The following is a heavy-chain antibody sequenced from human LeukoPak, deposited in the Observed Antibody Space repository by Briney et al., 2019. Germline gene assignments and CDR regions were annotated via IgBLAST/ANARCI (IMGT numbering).Heavy chain of an antibody. J-gene: IGHJ4*02. CDR3: ARDMTASPAYCGGDCRAFDY. CDR2: INHSGST. CDR1: GGSFSGYY. V-gene: IGHV4-34*01. D-gene: IGHD2-21*02. Sequence: SETLSLTCAVSGGSFSGYYWSWIRQPPGKGLEWIGEINHSGSTNYNPSLKSRVTISVDTSKNQFSLKLSSVTAADTAVYYCARDMTASPAYCGGDCRAFDYWGQGTLVTVSS.